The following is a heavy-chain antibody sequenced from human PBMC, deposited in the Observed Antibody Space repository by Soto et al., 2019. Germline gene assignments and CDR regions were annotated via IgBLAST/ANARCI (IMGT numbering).Heavy chain of an antibody. CDR3: AKEADAFDI. V-gene: IGHV3-30*18. J-gene: IGHJ3*02. CDR2: IWYDGSEK. Sequence: QVQLVESGGGVVQPGRSLRLSCAASGFTFSSYAMHWVRQAPGKGLEWVAAIWYDGSEKWYADSVKGRFTISRDNSKNTLYLQMDSLRAEDTAVYYCAKEADAFDIWGQGTMVTVSS. CDR1: GFTFSSYA.